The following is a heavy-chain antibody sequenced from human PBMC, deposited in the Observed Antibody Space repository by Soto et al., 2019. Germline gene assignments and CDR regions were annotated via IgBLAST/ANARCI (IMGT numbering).Heavy chain of an antibody. J-gene: IGHJ4*02. Sequence: PGESLKLSCSGSGYDFNTNWFGWVRQLPGRGLEWVGIMYPGDSDTRYNPSLQGHVTLSVDVTVSTSFLQWRSLETSDTGMYFCARLPRDCNKTSCYHADHWGQGTKVTVSS. CDR3: ARLPRDCNKTSCYHADH. D-gene: IGHD2-2*01. V-gene: IGHV5-51*01. CDR2: MYPGDSDT. CDR1: GYDFNTNW.